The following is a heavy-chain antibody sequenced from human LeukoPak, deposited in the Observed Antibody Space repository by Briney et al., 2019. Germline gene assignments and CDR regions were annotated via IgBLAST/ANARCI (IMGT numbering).Heavy chain of an antibody. CDR1: GFTFSSYW. CDR2: INSDGSST. Sequence: GGSLRLSCAASGFTFSSYWMHWVRRGPGKVLVWVSRINSDGSSTRHADSVKGRFTISRDNAKNTVYLEMNSLRAEDTAVYYCARDRDGPDYWGQGTLVTVSS. D-gene: IGHD5-24*01. J-gene: IGHJ4*02. CDR3: ARDRDGPDY. V-gene: IGHV3-74*01.